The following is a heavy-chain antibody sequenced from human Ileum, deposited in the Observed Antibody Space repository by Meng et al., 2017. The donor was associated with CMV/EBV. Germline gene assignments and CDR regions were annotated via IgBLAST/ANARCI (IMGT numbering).Heavy chain of an antibody. CDR2: INPNSGGT. J-gene: IGHJ4*02. V-gene: IGHV1-2*02. CDR3: ARGSVYPPKFDY. Sequence: ASVKVSCKASGYTFTGYYMHWVRQAPGQGLEWMGWINPNSGGTNDAQKFQGRVTMTRDTYISTAYMELSSLRSEETDVYYCARGSVYPPKFDYWGQGTLVTVSS. CDR1: GYTFTGYY. D-gene: IGHD6-6*01.